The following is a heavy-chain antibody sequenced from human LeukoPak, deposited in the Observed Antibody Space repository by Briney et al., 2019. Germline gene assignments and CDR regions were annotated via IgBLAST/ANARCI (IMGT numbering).Heavy chain of an antibody. CDR1: GFTFSNGW. Sequence: GGSLRLSCAASGFTFSNGWMSWVRQAPGKGREGGGRIKSKSERGTTDYAAPVKGRFTISRDGSTNTVYLHMNSLKTEDTAVYFCTSNLYCSTSSCYTLDNWGQGTLVAVSP. CDR2: IKSKSERGTT. J-gene: IGHJ4*02. CDR3: TSNLYCSTSSCYTLDN. D-gene: IGHD2-2*02. V-gene: IGHV3-15*01.